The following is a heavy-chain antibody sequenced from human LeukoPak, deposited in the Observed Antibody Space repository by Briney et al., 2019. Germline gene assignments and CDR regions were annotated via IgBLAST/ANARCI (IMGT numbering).Heavy chain of an antibody. CDR1: GFTCSNYW. J-gene: IGHJ3*02. D-gene: IGHD3-3*01. CDR3: AKPITVSGANDGFDI. CDR2: IKQDGNEK. V-gene: IGHV3-7*01. Sequence: PGGSLRLSCAASGFTCSNYWMNWVRQAPGKGLEWVANIKQDGNEKYYVDSVKGRFTISRDNAKNSLYLQMNSLRVEDTAVYYCAKPITVSGANDGFDIWGQGTMVTVSS.